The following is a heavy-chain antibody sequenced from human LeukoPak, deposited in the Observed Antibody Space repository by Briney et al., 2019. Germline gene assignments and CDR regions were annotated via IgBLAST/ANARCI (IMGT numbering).Heavy chain of an antibody. CDR2: INPNSGGT. Sequence: ASVKVSCKASGYTFTGYYMHWVRQAPGQGREWMGWINPNSGGTNYAQKFQGRVTMTRDTSISTAYMELSRLRSDDTAVYYCAREAVVVVAATRGWFDPWGQGTLVTVSS. V-gene: IGHV1-2*02. CDR1: GYTFTGYY. D-gene: IGHD2-15*01. J-gene: IGHJ5*02. CDR3: AREAVVVVAATRGWFDP.